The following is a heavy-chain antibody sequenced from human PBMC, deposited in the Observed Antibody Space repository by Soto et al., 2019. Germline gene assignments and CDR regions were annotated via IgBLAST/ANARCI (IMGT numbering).Heavy chain of an antibody. CDR1: GGSISSSSYY. CDR2: IYYSGST. V-gene: IGHV4-39*01. CDR3: AREVLGWLEGGVY. Sequence: QLQLQESGPGLVKPSETLSLTCTVSGGSISSSSYYWGWIRQPPGKGLEWIGSIYYSGSTYYNPSLKSRVTISVDTSKNQFSLKLSSVTAADTAVYYCAREVLGWLEGGVYWGQGTLVTVSS. D-gene: IGHD6-19*01. J-gene: IGHJ4*02.